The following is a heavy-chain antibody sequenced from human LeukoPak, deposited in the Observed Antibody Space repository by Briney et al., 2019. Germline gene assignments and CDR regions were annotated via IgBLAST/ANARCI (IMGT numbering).Heavy chain of an antibody. D-gene: IGHD3-10*01. J-gene: IGHJ6*02. CDR2: IIPILGIA. CDR3: AGGYGSGSYLYYYYGMDV. Sequence: ASVKVSCKASGGTFSSYAISWVRQAPGQGLEWMGRIIPILGIANYAQKFQGRVTITADKSTSTAYMGLSSLRSEDTAVYYCAGGYGSGSYLYYYYGMDVWGQGTTVTVSS. V-gene: IGHV1-69*04. CDR1: GGTFSSYA.